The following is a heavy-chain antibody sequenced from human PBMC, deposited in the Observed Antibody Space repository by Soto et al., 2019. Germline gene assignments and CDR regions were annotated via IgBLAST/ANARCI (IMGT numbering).Heavy chain of an antibody. CDR1: GGTFSSYA. D-gene: IGHD3-10*01. CDR3: ARLYYYGSGSYHRPAN. J-gene: IGHJ4*02. CDR2: IIPIFGTA. Sequence: SVKVSCKASGGTFSSYAISWVRQAPGQGLEWMGGIIPIFGTANYAQEFQGRVTITADESTSTAYMELSSLRSEDTAVYYCARLYYYGSGSYHRPANWGQGTLVTVSS. V-gene: IGHV1-69*13.